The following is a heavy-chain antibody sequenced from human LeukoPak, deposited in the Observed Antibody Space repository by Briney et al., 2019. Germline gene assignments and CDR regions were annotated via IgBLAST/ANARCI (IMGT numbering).Heavy chain of an antibody. J-gene: IGHJ3*02. CDR1: GGTFSSYA. Sequence: SVKVSCKASGGTFSSYAISWVRQAPGQGLEWMGGIIPIFGTANYAQKFQGRVTITADESTSTAYMKLSSLRSEDTAVYYCASQPGYGDAFDIWGQGTMVTVSS. CDR3: ASQPGYGDAFDI. D-gene: IGHD6-13*01. V-gene: IGHV1-69*13. CDR2: IIPIFGTA.